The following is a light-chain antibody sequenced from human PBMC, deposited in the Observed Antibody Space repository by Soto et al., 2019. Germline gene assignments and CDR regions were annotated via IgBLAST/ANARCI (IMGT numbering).Light chain of an antibody. J-gene: IGKJ5*01. CDR2: AAS. Sequence: DIQMTQSPSSLSASVGDRVTITCRASQSISSYLNWYQQKPGKAPKLLIYAASSLQSGVPSRFSGSGSVTDFTLTISSLQPEEFATYYCQQSYSTPITFGQGTRLEIK. CDR3: QQSYSTPIT. CDR1: QSISSY. V-gene: IGKV1-39*01.